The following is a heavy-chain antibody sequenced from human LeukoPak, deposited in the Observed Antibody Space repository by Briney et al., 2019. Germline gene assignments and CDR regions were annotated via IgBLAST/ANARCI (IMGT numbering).Heavy chain of an antibody. V-gene: IGHV3-23*01. CDR3: AKGILAAAGTGDWFDP. Sequence: GSLRLSCAASGFTFSSYAMSWVRQAPGRGLEWVSAISGSGGSTYYADSVKGRFTISRDNSKNTLCLQMISLRAEDTAVYYCAKGILAAAGTGDWFDPWGQGTLVTVSS. CDR1: GFTFSSYA. CDR2: ISGSGGST. D-gene: IGHD6-13*01. J-gene: IGHJ5*02.